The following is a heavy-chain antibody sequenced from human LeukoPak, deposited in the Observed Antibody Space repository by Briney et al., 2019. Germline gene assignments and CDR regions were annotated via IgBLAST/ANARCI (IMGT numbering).Heavy chain of an antibody. J-gene: IGHJ4*02. CDR1: GYSFTNSG. CDR3: ARHGGRYSHSIDS. D-gene: IGHD1-26*01. Sequence: GESLKISCKGSGYSFTNSGIGWVRQMPGKGLEWMGIIYVGDSDVRYSPSFQGQVTISADKSISSAYLQWSSLKVSDTAMYYCARHGGRYSHSIDSWGQGTLVTVSS. V-gene: IGHV5-51*01. CDR2: IYVGDSDV.